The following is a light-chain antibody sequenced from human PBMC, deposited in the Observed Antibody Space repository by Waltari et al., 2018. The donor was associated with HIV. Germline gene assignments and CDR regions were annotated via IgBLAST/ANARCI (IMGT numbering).Light chain of an antibody. J-gene: IGLJ3*02. CDR3: CSYGGSRAPIWV. CDR2: DVS. Sequence: QSALAQPASVSGSPGQSITISCTGTSGDVGAYDLVSWYQQHPGKVPKLLIYDVSSRPSGVSIRFSGSNSGNTASLTISGLQTEDVADYYCCSYGGSRAPIWVFGGGTKLTVL. CDR1: SGDVGAYDL. V-gene: IGLV2-23*02.